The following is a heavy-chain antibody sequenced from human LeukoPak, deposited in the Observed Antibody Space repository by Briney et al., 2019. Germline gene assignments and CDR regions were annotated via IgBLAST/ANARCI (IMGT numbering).Heavy chain of an antibody. D-gene: IGHD6-19*01. Sequence: GGSLRLSWAAAGLTYIGYAMSWVRHAPGKWLEWVSSISASGGDTYYADSVKGRFTIYRDNSRNTLYLQLHSLRAEDTAIYYCARAGANWFDPWGQGSLVTVSS. CDR3: ARAGANWFDP. V-gene: IGHV3-23*01. CDR2: ISASGGDT. J-gene: IGHJ5*02. CDR1: GLTYIGYA.